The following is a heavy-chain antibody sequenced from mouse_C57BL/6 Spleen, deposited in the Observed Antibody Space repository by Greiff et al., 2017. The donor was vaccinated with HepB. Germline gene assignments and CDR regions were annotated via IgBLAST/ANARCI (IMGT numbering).Heavy chain of an antibody. D-gene: IGHD4-1*01. CDR3: ARGRTNWSWFAY. J-gene: IGHJ3*01. CDR2: IYPGDGDT. Sequence: VKLVESGPELVKPGASVKISCKASGYAFSSSWMNWVKQRPGKGLEWIGRIYPGDGDTNYNGKFKGKATLTADKSSSTAYMQLSSLTSEDSAVYFCARGRTNWSWFAYWGQGTLVTVSA. V-gene: IGHV1-82*01. CDR1: GYAFSSSW.